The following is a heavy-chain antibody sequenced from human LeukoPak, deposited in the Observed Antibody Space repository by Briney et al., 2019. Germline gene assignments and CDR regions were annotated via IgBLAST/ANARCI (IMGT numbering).Heavy chain of an antibody. J-gene: IGHJ5*02. CDR2: ISYDGSNK. Sequence: GRSLRLSCAASGFTFSSYGMHWVRQAPGKGLEWVAVISYDGSNKYYADSVKGRFTISRDNSKNTLYLQMNSLRAEDTAVYYCARAVLDQWLVPGGWFDPWGQGTLVTVSS. CDR1: GFTFSSYG. D-gene: IGHD6-19*01. CDR3: ARAVLDQWLVPGGWFDP. V-gene: IGHV3-30*03.